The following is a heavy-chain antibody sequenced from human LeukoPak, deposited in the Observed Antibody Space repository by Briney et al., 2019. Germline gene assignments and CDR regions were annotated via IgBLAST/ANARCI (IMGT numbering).Heavy chain of an antibody. CDR2: IYYSGST. CDR1: GGSISSSSYY. Sequence: SETLSLTCTVSGGSISSSSYYWGWIRQPPGKGLEWIGSIYYSGSTYYNPSLKRRVTISVDTSKNQFSLKLSSVTAADTAVYYSARIYSWSFDYWGQGTLVTVSS. V-gene: IGHV4-39*01. CDR3: ARIYSWSFDY. J-gene: IGHJ4*02. D-gene: IGHD1-1*01.